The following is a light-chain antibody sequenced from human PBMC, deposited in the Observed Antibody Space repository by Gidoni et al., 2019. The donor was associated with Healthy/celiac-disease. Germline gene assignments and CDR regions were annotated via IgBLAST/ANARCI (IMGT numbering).Light chain of an antibody. Sequence: DSVMTQSPLSLPVTPGEPASISCRSSQSLLHSNGYNYLDWYLQKPGQSPQLLIYLGSNRASGVPDRFSGSGSGTDFTLKISRVEAGDVGVYYCMQALQTRAFGPGTKVEIK. CDR2: LGS. CDR1: QSLLHSNGYNY. V-gene: IGKV2-28*01. J-gene: IGKJ1*01. CDR3: MQALQTRA.